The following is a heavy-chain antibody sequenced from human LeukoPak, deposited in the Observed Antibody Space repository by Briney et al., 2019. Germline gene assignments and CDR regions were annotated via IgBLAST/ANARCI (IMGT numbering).Heavy chain of an antibody. V-gene: IGHV3-7*01. CDR1: EFIFSRSW. Sequence: GGSLRLSCVASEFIFSRSWMTWVRQAPGKGLEWVANIIQDGSEKYYVDSVKGRFTISRDNAKNSLYLQMNSLRAEDTAVYYCARVGGLGTYQQEGWFDPWGQGTLVTVSS. J-gene: IGHJ5*02. D-gene: IGHD3-16*02. CDR3: ARVGGLGTYQQEGWFDP. CDR2: IIQDGSEK.